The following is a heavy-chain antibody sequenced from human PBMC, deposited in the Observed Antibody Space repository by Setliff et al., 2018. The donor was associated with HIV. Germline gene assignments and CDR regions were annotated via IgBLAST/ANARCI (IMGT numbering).Heavy chain of an antibody. D-gene: IGHD3-3*01. J-gene: IGHJ6*02. V-gene: IGHV1-2*02. CDR3: ARDLRDGFEEWFSTLDDGMDV. CDR2: INPHTGVT. CDR1: VYIFIRYY. Sequence: ASVKVSCKTSVYIFIRYYIFWVRQAPGQGLEWMGNINPHTGVTKYAEKFQGRVTMTRDTSINTIYMELSRLRSDDTAVYYCARDLRDGFEEWFSTLDDGMDVWGQGTTVTVS.